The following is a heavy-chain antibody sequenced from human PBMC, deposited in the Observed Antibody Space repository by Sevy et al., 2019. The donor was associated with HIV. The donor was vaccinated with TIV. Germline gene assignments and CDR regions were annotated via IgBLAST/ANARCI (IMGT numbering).Heavy chain of an antibody. CDR3: ARGQLVQDY. J-gene: IGHJ4*02. CDR2: IKQDGREK. V-gene: IGHV3-7*01. Sequence: GGSLRLSCASSGFTFSDYWMTWVRQAPEKGLEWVANIKQDGREKYYVDSVKGRFTISRDNAKNSLYLQMTSLRADDTALYYCARGQLVQDYWGQGTLVTVSS. D-gene: IGHD1-1*01. CDR1: GFTFSDYW.